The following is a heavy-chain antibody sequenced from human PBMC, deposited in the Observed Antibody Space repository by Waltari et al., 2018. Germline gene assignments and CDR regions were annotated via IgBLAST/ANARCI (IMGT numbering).Heavy chain of an antibody. CDR1: GGSINNYY. Sequence: QVQLQESGPGLVKPSETLSLTCIVSGGSINNYYWSWIRQTPGKGLEWIGYILYSGTTKYIPSLKSRVTISLDRSKNQCSLKLSSVTAADTAVYYCARHRDSGYYYYGMDVWGQGTSVTVSS. CDR2: ILYSGTT. V-gene: IGHV4-59*08. J-gene: IGHJ6*02. CDR3: ARHRDSGYYYYGMDV. D-gene: IGHD1-26*01.